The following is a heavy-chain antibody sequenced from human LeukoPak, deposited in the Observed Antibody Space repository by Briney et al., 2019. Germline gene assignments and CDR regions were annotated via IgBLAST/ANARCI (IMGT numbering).Heavy chain of an antibody. Sequence: SGPTLVNPTQTLTLTCTFPGFSLSTSGMCVSWIRQPPGKALEWLALIDWDDDKYYSTSPKTRLTISKDTSKNQVVLTMTNMDPVDTATYYCARQYYDILTGDYYFDYWGQGTLVTVSS. CDR1: GFSLSTSGMC. CDR3: ARQYYDILTGDYYFDY. CDR2: IDWDDDK. D-gene: IGHD3-9*01. J-gene: IGHJ4*02. V-gene: IGHV2-70*01.